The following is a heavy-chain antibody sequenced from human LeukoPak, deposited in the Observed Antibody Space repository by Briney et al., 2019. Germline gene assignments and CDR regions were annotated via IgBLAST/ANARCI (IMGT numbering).Heavy chain of an antibody. V-gene: IGHV3-23*01. J-gene: IGHJ4*02. Sequence: GGSLRLSCAASGFTFSTYAMTWVRRAPGKGPEWVSGISTSGDRTYYADSVKGRFTISRDNSKNTLYLQMNSLRAEDTAEYYCARSAVGTSCCTAVDYWGQGTLVTVSS. CDR1: GFTFSTYA. CDR3: ARSAVGTSCCTAVDY. D-gene: IGHD1-26*01. CDR2: ISTSGDRT.